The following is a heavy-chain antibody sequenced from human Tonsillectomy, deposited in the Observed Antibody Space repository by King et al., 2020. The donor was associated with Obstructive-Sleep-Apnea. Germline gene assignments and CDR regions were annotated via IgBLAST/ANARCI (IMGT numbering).Heavy chain of an antibody. Sequence: VQLVESGGGVVQPGRSLRLSCAASGFTFSSYAMHWVRQAPGKGLEWVAVISYDGSNKYYADSVKGRFTISRDNSKNTLYLQMNSLRAEDTAVYYCARGWGDAAAGLPYYYYGMDVWGQGTTVTVSS. CDR3: ARGWGDAAAGLPYYYYGMDV. V-gene: IGHV3-30*04. CDR2: ISYDGSNK. D-gene: IGHD6-13*01. J-gene: IGHJ6*02. CDR1: GFTFSSYA.